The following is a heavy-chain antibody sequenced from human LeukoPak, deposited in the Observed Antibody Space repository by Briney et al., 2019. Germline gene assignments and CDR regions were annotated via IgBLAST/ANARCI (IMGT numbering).Heavy chain of an antibody. CDR3: ARGLHYYDSNKQPGGSYFDY. CDR2: INHSGST. J-gene: IGHJ4*02. CDR1: GGSFSGYY. V-gene: IGHV4-34*01. D-gene: IGHD3-22*01. Sequence: SETLSLTCAVYGGSFSGYYWSWIRQPPGKGLEWIGEINHSGSTNYNPSLKSRVTISVDTSKNQFSLKLSSVTAADTAVYYCARGLHYYDSNKQPGGSYFDYWGQGTLVTVSS.